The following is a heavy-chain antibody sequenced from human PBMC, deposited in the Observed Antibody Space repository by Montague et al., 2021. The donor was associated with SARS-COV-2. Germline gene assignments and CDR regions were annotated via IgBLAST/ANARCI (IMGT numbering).Heavy chain of an antibody. Sequence: SDTLSLTRTVSGGSISSYYWSWIRQPPGKGLEWIGYMYYSGSTNYNPSLKSRVTLSVDTSMNQFSLKLSSVTAADTAVYYCARDFDYWGQGTLVTVSS. V-gene: IGHV4-59*13. CDR3: ARDFDY. CDR1: GGSISSYY. J-gene: IGHJ4*02. CDR2: MYYSGST.